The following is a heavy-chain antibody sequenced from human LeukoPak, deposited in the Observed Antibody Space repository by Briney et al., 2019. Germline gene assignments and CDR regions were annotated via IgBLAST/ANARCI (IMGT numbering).Heavy chain of an antibody. CDR3: ARGGQWLYSDH. CDR2: ISGYNGET. D-gene: IGHD6-19*01. J-gene: IGHJ4*02. Sequence: ASVTVSYMPSVYMFIKYGINWVRQAPGQGRAGMGWISGYNGETNNPQKLQGRGTLITETSTNTVHTEVRSLTPDDTAVYYCARGGQWLYSDHWGQGTLVTVSS. V-gene: IGHV1-18*01. CDR1: VYMFIKYG.